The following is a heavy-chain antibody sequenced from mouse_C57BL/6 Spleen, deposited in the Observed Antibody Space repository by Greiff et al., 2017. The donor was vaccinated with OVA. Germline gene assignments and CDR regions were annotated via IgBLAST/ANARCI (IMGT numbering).Heavy chain of an antibody. J-gene: IGHJ2*01. CDR3: ARSIGPGTDYFDY. CDR2: IDPNSGGT. CDR1: GYTFTSYW. D-gene: IGHD4-1*01. V-gene: IGHV1-72*01. Sequence: VKLQQPGAELVKPGASVKLSCKASGYTFTSYWMHWVKQRPGRGLEWIGRIDPNSGGTKYNEKFKSKATLTVDKPSSTAYMQLSSLTSEDSAVYYCARSIGPGTDYFDYWGQGTTLTVSS.